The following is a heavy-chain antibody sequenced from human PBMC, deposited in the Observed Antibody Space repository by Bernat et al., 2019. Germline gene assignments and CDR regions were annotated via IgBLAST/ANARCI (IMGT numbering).Heavy chain of an antibody. CDR1: GLPFVAYY. CDR2: ISSSSSYT. Sequence: QVHLLEPGGGLFKLEGSLSLPCAPPGLPFVAYYIGWIGQPPGKGLDWVSYISSSSSYTNYADSVKGRFTISRDNAKNSLYLQMNSLRAEDTAVYYCARGTSTSAPYMDVWGKGTTVTVSS. CDR3: ARGTSTSAPYMDV. V-gene: IGHV3-11*03. J-gene: IGHJ6*03.